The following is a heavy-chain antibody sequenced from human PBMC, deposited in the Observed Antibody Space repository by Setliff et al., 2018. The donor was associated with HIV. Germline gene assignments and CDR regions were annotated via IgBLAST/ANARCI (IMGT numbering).Heavy chain of an antibody. V-gene: IGHV4-39*01. CDR3: ATVADSSASGHHFFFFEY. CDR2: AHDTGTA. Sequence: NPSETLSLTCSVSDGAFGGGDSYWGWIRQTPGKGREWIGTAHDTGTAHFNSSLRSRATISVDTSRSQFSLQLSSVTAADTAIYYCATVADSSASGHHFFFFEYWGHGALVTVSS. J-gene: IGHJ4*01. D-gene: IGHD6-19*01. CDR1: DGAFGGGDSY.